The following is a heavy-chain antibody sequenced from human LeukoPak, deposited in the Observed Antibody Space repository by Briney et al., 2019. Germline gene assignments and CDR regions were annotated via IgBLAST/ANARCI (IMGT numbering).Heavy chain of an antibody. Sequence: SETLSLTCTVSGYSISSGYYWGWIRQPPGKGLEWIGSIYHSGSTYYSPSLKSRVTISVDTSKNQFSLKLSSVTAADTAVYYCARFYDYDSSFDYWGQGTLVTVSS. D-gene: IGHD3-22*01. CDR3: ARFYDYDSSFDY. CDR1: GYSISSGYY. CDR2: IYHSGST. J-gene: IGHJ4*02. V-gene: IGHV4-38-2*02.